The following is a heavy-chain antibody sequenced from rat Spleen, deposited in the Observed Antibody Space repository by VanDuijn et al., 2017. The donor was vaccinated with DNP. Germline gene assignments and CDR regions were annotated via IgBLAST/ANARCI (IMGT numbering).Heavy chain of an antibody. V-gene: IGHV5-7*01. CDR3: ARVQLGYYALDA. CDR1: GFTFSDYN. D-gene: IGHD5-1*01. J-gene: IGHJ4*01. Sequence: EVQLVESGGDLVQPGRSLKLSCEASGFTFSDYNMAWVRQAPKKGLEWVATISYDGTVTYYRDSVKGRFTISRDNAKSTLYLQMDSLRSEETATYYCARVQLGYYALDAWGQGTSVTVSS. CDR2: ISYDGTVT.